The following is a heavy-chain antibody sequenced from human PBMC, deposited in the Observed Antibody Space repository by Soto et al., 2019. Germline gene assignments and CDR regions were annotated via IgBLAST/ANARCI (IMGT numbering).Heavy chain of an antibody. CDR1: GGSFSGYY. CDR3: ARVGGSSGSFP. D-gene: IGHD3-22*01. Sequence: QVQLQQWGAGLLKPSETLSLTCAVYGGSFSGYYWSWIRQPPGKGLEWIGEINHSGSTNYNPSLKSRVTISVDTSKNQFSLKLSSVTAADTAVYYCARVGGSSGSFPWGPGTLVTGSS. J-gene: IGHJ5*02. V-gene: IGHV4-34*01. CDR2: INHSGST.